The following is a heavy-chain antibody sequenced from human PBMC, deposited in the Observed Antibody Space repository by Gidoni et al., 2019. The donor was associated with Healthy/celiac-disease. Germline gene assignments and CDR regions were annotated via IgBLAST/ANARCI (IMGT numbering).Heavy chain of an antibody. Sequence: EVQLVESGGGLVKPGGSLRLSCAASGFTFSNAWMSWVRQAPGKGLDVVGRIKSKTDGGTTDYAAPVKGRFTISRDDSKNTLYLQMNSLKTEDTAVYYCTTLRSSGWYKVDYWGQGTLVTVSS. V-gene: IGHV3-15*01. CDR3: TTLRSSGWYKVDY. CDR1: GFTFSNAW. CDR2: IKSKTDGGTT. J-gene: IGHJ4*02. D-gene: IGHD6-19*01.